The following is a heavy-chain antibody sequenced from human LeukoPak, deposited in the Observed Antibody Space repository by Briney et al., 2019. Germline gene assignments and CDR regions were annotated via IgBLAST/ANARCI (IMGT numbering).Heavy chain of an antibody. CDR3: ARERTAMGPSFFDY. D-gene: IGHD5-18*01. CDR2: IYYSGST. CDR1: GGSISSSSYY. V-gene: IGHV4-39*07. Sequence: SETLSLTCTVSGGSISSSSYYWGWIRQPPGKGLEWIGSIYYSGSTYYNPSLKSRVTISVDTSKNQFSLKLSSVTAADTAVYYCARERTAMGPSFFDYWGQGTLVTVSS. J-gene: IGHJ4*02.